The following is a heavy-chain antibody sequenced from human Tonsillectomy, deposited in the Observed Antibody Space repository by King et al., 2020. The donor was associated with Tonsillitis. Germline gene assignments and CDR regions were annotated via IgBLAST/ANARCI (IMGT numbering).Heavy chain of an antibody. CDR1: RGTFSSYT. CDR3: ATNYEGKNDRHYYYYYMDV. D-gene: IGHD3-3*01. J-gene: IGHJ6*03. V-gene: IGHV1-69*06. Sequence: QLVQSGAEVKKPGSSVKVSCKASRGTFSSYTISWVRQAPGEGLEWMGGIIPILGTANYAQKFQGRVTITADKSTSTAYMELSSLRSEDTAVYYCATNYEGKNDRHYYYYYMDVWGKGTTVTVSS. CDR2: IIPILGTA.